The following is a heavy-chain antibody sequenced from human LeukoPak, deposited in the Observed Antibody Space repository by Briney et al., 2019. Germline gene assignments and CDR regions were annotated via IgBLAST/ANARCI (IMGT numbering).Heavy chain of an antibody. CDR1: RFTFSSYW. Sequence: GGSLRLSCAASRFTFSSYWMHWVRQAPGRGPVWVSRINNDGSSTSYADSVKGRFTISRDNAKNTLHLQMNSLRAEDTAVYYCARVRSAAAVDYWGQGTLVTVSS. V-gene: IGHV3-74*01. CDR3: ARVRSAAAVDY. CDR2: INNDGSST. J-gene: IGHJ4*02.